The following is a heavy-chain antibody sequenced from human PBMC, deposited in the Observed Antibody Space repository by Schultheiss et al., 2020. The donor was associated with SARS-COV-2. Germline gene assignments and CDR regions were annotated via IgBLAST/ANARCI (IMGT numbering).Heavy chain of an antibody. J-gene: IGHJ4*02. CDR2: IRSKTNGGTT. CDR1: GFTFSSYA. V-gene: IGHV3-15*01. CDR3: AKDPRTMIVVAPFDY. D-gene: IGHD3-22*01. Sequence: GESLKISCAASGFTFSSYAMSWVRQAPGKGLEWVGRIRSKTNGGTTDYAAPVQGRFTISRDNSKNTLYLQMNSLRVEDTAVYYCAKDPRTMIVVAPFDYWGQGTLVTVSS.